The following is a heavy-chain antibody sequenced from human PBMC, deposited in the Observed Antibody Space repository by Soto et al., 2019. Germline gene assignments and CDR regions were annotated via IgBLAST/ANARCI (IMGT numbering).Heavy chain of an antibody. D-gene: IGHD2-15*01. CDR3: ARGTPSPLIVRSSRGPWFDP. J-gene: IGHJ5*02. CDR2: INHRGYT. Sequence: SETLSLTCAVYGESSIGYYGTLLRPPPGKWLEWIGEINHRGYTNYNPSLKSRVTISVDTSKMQVSLKLSSVTAADTAVYFCARGTPSPLIVRSSRGPWFDPWGQGTLVTVSA. CDR1: GESSIGYY. V-gene: IGHV4-34*01.